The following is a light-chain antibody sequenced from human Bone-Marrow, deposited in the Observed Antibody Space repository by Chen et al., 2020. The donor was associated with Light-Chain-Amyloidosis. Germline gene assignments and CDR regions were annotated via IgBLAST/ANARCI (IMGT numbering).Light chain of an antibody. CDR1: QSISSY. CDR2: AAS. V-gene: IGKV1-9*01. J-gene: IGKJ1*01. CDR3: QQLNSYPPT. Sequence: DIQLTQSPSFLSASVGDRVTITCRASQSISSYLALYQQKPGKAPKLLIYAASTLQSGVPSRFSGSGSGTEFTLTISSLQPEDFATYYCQQLNSYPPTFGQGTKVEIK.